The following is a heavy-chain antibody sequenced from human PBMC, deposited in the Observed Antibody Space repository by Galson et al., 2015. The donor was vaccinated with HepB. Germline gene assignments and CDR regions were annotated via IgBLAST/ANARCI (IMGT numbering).Heavy chain of an antibody. CDR3: GSEEGY. CDR1: GFTFSTNR. V-gene: IGHV3-30*03. Sequence: SLRLSCAASGFTFSTNRMHWVRQAPGKGLEWMAFTSYDESYKHYADSVKGRFTISRDNSKNMFYLQMDSLRVEDTAVYYCGSEEGYWGQGTLVTVSS. J-gene: IGHJ4*02. CDR2: TSYDESYK.